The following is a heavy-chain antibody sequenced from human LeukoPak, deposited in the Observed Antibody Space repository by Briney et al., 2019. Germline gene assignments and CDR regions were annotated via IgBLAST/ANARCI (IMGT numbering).Heavy chain of an antibody. CDR3: AKDLRRYCTNGVCSNFDY. J-gene: IGHJ4*02. CDR1: GFTSSSYG. V-gene: IGHV3-30*18. CDR2: ISYDGSNK. Sequence: GRSLRLSCAASGFTSSSYGMHWVRQAPGKGLEWVAVISYDGSNKYYADSVKGRFTISRDNSKNTLYLQMNSLRAEDTAVYYCAKDLRRYCTNGVCSNFDYWGQGTLVTVSS. D-gene: IGHD2-8*01.